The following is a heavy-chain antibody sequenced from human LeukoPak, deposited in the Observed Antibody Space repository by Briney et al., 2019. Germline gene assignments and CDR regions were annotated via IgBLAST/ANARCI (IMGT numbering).Heavy chain of an antibody. CDR3: AREMAGHEGDYYFDY. J-gene: IGHJ4*02. CDR1: GGSISSGGYY. CDR2: IYYSGST. D-gene: IGHD5-24*01. Sequence: SQTLSLTCTVSGGSISSGGYYWSWIRQHPGKGLEWSGYIYYSGSTYYNPSLKSRITMSIDTSKNQFSLKLSSVTAADTAVYYCAREMAGHEGDYYFDYWGQGTLVTVSS. V-gene: IGHV4-31*03.